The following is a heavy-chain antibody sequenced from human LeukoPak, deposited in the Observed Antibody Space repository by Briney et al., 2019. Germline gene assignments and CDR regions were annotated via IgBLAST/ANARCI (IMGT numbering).Heavy chain of an antibody. CDR1: GFTFRSYD. J-gene: IGHJ4*02. Sequence: PGRSLRLSCAASGFTFRSYDMHWVRQTTGKGLEWVSSIGTSGDPFYPASVKGRFTISRENAKNSLYLQMNSLRAGDTAVYYCAREYEGSFDLWGQGTLVTVSS. D-gene: IGHD3-3*01. V-gene: IGHV3-13*05. CDR2: IGTSGDP. CDR3: AREYEGSFDL.